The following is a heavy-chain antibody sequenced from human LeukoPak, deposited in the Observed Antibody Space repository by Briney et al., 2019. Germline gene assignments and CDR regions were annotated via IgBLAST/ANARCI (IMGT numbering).Heavy chain of an antibody. D-gene: IGHD2-15*01. J-gene: IGHJ4*02. V-gene: IGHV1-46*01. Sequence: ASVKVSCKASGYTFTSYYMHWVRQAPGQGLEWMGIINPSGGSTSYAQKFQGRVTMTRDTSTSTVYMELSSLRSEDTAVYYCARGVVVVAATPPWYFDYWGQGTLVTVSS. CDR3: ARGVVVVAATPPWYFDY. CDR1: GYTFTSYY. CDR2: INPSGGST.